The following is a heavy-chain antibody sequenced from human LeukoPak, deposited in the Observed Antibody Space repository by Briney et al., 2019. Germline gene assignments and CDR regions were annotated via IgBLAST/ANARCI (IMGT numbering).Heavy chain of an antibody. D-gene: IGHD6-19*01. J-gene: IGHJ4*02. Sequence: GGSLRLSCAASGFTFSNAWMSWVRQAPGKGLEWVGRIKSKTVGGTTDYAAPVKGRFTISRDDSKNTLCLQMNSLKTEDTAVYYCTTPGTIAVAGTGPIDYWGQGTLVTVSS. CDR3: TTPGTIAVAGTGPIDY. CDR2: IKSKTVGGTT. V-gene: IGHV3-15*01. CDR1: GFTFSNAW.